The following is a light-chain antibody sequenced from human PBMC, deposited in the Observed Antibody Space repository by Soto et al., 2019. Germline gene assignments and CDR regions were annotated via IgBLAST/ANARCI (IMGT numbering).Light chain of an antibody. V-gene: IGKV4-1*01. CDR3: QQYYTTPVT. CDR2: WAS. J-gene: IGKJ1*01. Sequence: DIVMTQSPDSLAVSLGERATINCKSSQTVLHGSNYLAWYQQKPGQPPKLLIYWASTRESGVPDRFSGSGSGTDFTLTISSLQAEDVAVYYGQQYYTTPVTFGQGTKVEIK. CDR1: QTVLHGSNY.